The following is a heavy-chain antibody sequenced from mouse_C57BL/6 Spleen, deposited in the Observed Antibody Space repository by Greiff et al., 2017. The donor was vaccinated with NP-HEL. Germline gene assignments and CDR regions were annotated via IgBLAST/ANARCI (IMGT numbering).Heavy chain of an antibody. J-gene: IGHJ2*01. V-gene: IGHV1-59*01. CDR3: TRGPSTLFDY. D-gene: IGHD2-1*01. CDR2: IDPSDSYT. Sequence: QVQLKQSGAELVRPGTSVKLSCKASGYTFTSYWMHWVKQRPGQGLEWIGVIDPSDSYTNYNQKFKGKATLTVDTSSSTAYMQLSSLTSEDSAVCYCTRGPSTLFDYWGQGTTLTVSS. CDR1: GYTFTSYW.